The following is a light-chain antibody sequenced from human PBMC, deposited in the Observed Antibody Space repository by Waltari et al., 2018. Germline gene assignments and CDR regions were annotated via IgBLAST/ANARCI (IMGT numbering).Light chain of an antibody. V-gene: IGKV3-20*01. CDR1: ERVRTTGRRTY. CDR2: GGS. J-gene: IGKJ2*01. Sequence: EIVLTQSPALLYFSPGAPATLSCRASERVRTTGRRTYLGWYQQRVGQAPRLLIYGGSSRTTGIPDRFRGGGSGTDFTLTITRLEPEDFAVYYCQQYGTSPPTFGQGTKVEIK. CDR3: QQYGTSPPT.